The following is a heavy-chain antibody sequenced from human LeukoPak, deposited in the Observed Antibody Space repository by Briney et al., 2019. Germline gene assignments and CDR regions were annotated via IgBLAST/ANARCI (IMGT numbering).Heavy chain of an antibody. CDR1: GFTFSTYV. CDR3: AKDLSEYQLLDTGYFDY. D-gene: IGHD2-2*01. V-gene: IGHV3-64*04. CDR2: ISSNGDNT. Sequence: PGGSLRLSCSVSGFTFSTYVMHWVRQAPGKGLEYVSAISSNGDNTYYADSVKSRFTISRDNSKNTLYLQMNSLRAEDTAVYYCAKDLSEYQLLDTGYFDYWGQGTLVTVSS. J-gene: IGHJ4*02.